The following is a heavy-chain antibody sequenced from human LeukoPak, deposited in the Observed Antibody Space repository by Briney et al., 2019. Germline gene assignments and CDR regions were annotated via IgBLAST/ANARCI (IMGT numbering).Heavy chain of an antibody. CDR3: ARDLRYYYDSSGEPPCFDP. D-gene: IGHD3-22*01. V-gene: IGHV1-2*02. J-gene: IGHJ5*02. CDR2: INPNTGGT. Sequence: ASVKVSCKASGYTFTVYYMHWVRQAPGQGLEWMGWINPNTGGTNYAQKFQGRVNMTRDTSISTAYMELSRLRSDDTAVYYCARDLRYYYDSSGEPPCFDPWGQGTLVTVSS. CDR1: GYTFTVYY.